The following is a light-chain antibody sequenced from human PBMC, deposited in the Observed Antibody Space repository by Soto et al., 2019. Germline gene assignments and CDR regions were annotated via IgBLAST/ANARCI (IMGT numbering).Light chain of an antibody. CDR3: QQYGSSPRT. V-gene: IGKV3-20*01. CDR2: GAS. CDR1: QSVSSSY. J-gene: IGKJ1*01. Sequence: EIVLTQSPGTLSLSPGERATLSCRASQSVSSSYLAWYQQKPGQAPRLLIYGASSRATGIPDRFSGSGSGTDFTLTIGRLEPEDSAVYYCQQYGSSPRTFGQGTKVDIK.